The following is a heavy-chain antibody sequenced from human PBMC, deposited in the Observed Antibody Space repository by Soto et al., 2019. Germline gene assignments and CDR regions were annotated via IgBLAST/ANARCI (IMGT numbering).Heavy chain of an antibody. Sequence: EVQLVESGGGLVQSGGSLRLSCEASGFSFITYWMNWVRQAPGKGLEWLASTKEDGSEKQYVDSVKGRFTISRDNAKNSLYLKMNSLSEEDTAVYYCVRAISGSFALWGQGTLVIVSS. CDR2: TKEDGSEK. CDR1: GFSFITYW. D-gene: IGHD3-9*01. V-gene: IGHV3-7*04. CDR3: VRAISGSFAL. J-gene: IGHJ4*02.